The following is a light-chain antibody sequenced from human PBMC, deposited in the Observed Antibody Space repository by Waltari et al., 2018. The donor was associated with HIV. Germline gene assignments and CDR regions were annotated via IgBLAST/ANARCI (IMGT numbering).Light chain of an antibody. J-gene: IGKJ2*01. Sequence: DIQMTQSPSSVSASVGDSVTITCRASQDINTWLAWCQQKPGKAPNLLIYATVNLQDGVPSRFSGSGSGTEFTLSITNLQPDDFATYYCQQSRSFPYTFGQGTNVEIK. V-gene: IGKV1D-12*01. CDR1: QDINTW. CDR3: QQSRSFPYT. CDR2: ATV.